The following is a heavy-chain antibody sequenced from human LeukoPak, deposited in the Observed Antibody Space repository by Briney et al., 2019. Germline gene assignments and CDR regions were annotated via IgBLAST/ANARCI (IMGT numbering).Heavy chain of an antibody. V-gene: IGHV4-38-2*02. J-gene: IGHJ5*02. CDR3: ARAAISVGAWFDP. Sequence: SETLSLTCTVSGYSISSGYYWGWIRQPPGKGLEWIGSIYYSGSTYYNPSLKSRVTISVDTSKNQFSLKLSSVTAADTAVYYCARAAISVGAWFDPWGQGTLVTVSS. D-gene: IGHD1-26*01. CDR2: IYYSGST. CDR1: GYSISSGYY.